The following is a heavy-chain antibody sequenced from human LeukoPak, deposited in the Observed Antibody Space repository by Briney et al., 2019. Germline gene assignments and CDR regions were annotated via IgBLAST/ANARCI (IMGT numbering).Heavy chain of an antibody. CDR2: INPSGGST. D-gene: IGHD2-15*01. CDR1: GYTFTSYY. J-gene: IGHJ4*02. CDR3: AREGYCSGGSCYFASGY. Sequence: GASVKVSCKASGYTFTSYYMHWVRQAPGQGLEWMGIINPSGGSTSYAQKFQGSVTMTRDTSTSTVYMELSSLRSEDTAVYYCAREGYCSGGSCYFASGYWGQGTLVTVSS. V-gene: IGHV1-46*01.